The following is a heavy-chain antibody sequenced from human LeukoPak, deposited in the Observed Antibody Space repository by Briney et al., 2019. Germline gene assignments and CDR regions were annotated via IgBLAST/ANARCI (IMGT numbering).Heavy chain of an antibody. CDR3: ARLRDGRWLLEY. CDR2: INYSGTT. Sequence: TSETLSLTCTASGGSISSSGYYWGWIRQPPGKGLEWIASINYSGTTYYNPSLKSRVTISEDRSKNQFSLKLSSVTAADTAVYYCARLRDGRWLLEYWGQGTLVTVSS. J-gene: IGHJ4*02. D-gene: IGHD5-24*01. V-gene: IGHV4-39*01. CDR1: GGSISSSGYY.